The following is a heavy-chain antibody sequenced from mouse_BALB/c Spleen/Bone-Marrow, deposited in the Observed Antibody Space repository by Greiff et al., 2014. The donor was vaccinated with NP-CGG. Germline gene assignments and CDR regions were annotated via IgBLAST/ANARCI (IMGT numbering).Heavy chain of an antibody. J-gene: IGHJ2*01. Sequence: LQQSGGGLVQPGGSLKLSCATSGFTFSDYYMYWVRQTPEKRLEWVAYISNGGGSTYYPDTVKGRFTISRDNAKNTLYLQMSRLKSEDTAMYYCARHRYFDYWGQGTTLTVSS. CDR1: GFTFSDYY. CDR3: ARHRYFDY. CDR2: ISNGGGST. V-gene: IGHV5-12*02.